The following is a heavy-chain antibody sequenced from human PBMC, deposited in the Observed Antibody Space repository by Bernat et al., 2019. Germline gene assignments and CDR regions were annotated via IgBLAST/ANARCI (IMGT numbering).Heavy chain of an antibody. CDR3: ARRGGNWNPGIDY. D-gene: IGHD1-20*01. J-gene: IGHJ4*02. Sequence: QVQLVESGGGVVQPGRSLRLSCAASGFTFSSYAMHWVRQAPGKGLEWVAVISYDGSNKYYADSVKGRFTISRDNSKNTLYLQMNSLRAEDTAVYYCARRGGNWNPGIDYWGQGTLVTVSS. V-gene: IGHV3-30-3*01. CDR2: ISYDGSNK. CDR1: GFTFSSYA.